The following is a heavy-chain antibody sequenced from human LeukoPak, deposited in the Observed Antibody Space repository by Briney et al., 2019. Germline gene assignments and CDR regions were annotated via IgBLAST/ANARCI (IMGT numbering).Heavy chain of an antibody. D-gene: IGHD2-2*01. V-gene: IGHV4-34*01. Sequence: SETLSLTCSVNGGSFSGYSWSWIRQPPGKVLEWIGEIKHSGSTKYDASLKSRVTISVDTSMKELSLALSSMTAADTAVYYCARGYCSSTSCYGAPFDIWGQGTMVPVSS. CDR2: IKHSGST. J-gene: IGHJ3*02. CDR3: ARGYCSSTSCYGAPFDI. CDR1: GGSFSGYS.